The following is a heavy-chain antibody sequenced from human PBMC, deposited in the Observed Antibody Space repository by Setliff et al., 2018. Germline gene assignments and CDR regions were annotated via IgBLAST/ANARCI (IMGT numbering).Heavy chain of an antibody. Sequence: LSLTCAVSGYSISSGYYWGWTRQPPGKGLEWIGSIYHSGSTYYNPSLKSRVTISVDTSKNQFSLRLRSVTAADTAVYYCARAFGLQYYFDYWGQGTLVTVSS. D-gene: IGHD3-16*01. J-gene: IGHJ4*02. CDR2: IYHSGST. V-gene: IGHV4-38-2*01. CDR3: ARAFGLQYYFDY. CDR1: GYSISSGYY.